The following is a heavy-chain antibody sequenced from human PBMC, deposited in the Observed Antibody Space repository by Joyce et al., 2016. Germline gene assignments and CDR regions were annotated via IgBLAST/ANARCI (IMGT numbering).Heavy chain of an antibody. Sequence: QVQLQESGPGLVKPSETLSLTCTVSGGSINNYYWSWIRQPAGKGLEWLGRIYTSGSTAYNPSLKSRVTMSVDTSKNQFSLQLNSVTAADTAIYFCARHSDYADFDYWGQGALVTVSS. D-gene: IGHD5-12*01. J-gene: IGHJ4*02. CDR3: ARHSDYADFDY. CDR1: GGSINNYY. CDR2: IYTSGST. V-gene: IGHV4-4*07.